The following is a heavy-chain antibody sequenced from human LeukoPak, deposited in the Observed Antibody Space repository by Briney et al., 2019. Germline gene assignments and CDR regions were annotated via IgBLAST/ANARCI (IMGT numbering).Heavy chain of an antibody. V-gene: IGHV3-30-3*01. CDR3: ARVPPATTVVTWVDY. D-gene: IGHD4-23*01. CDR2: ISYDGSNK. J-gene: IGHJ4*02. CDR1: GFTFSSYA. Sequence: HPGGSLRLSCAASGFTFSSYAMHWVRQAPGKGLEWVAVISYDGSNKYYADSVKGRFTISRDNSKNTLYLQMNSLRAEDTAVYYCARVPPATTVVTWVDYWGQGTLVTVSS.